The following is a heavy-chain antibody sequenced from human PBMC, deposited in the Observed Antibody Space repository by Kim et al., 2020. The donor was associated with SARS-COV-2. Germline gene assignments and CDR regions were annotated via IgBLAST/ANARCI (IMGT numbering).Heavy chain of an antibody. Sequence: STYYADSVKGRFTISRDNSKNTVHLQMNSLRGEDTAVYYCAKDVGYNFAYCGQGISVTVSS. J-gene: IGHJ4*02. CDR3: AKDVGYNFAY. D-gene: IGHD5-12*01. V-gene: IGHV3-23*01. CDR2: ST.